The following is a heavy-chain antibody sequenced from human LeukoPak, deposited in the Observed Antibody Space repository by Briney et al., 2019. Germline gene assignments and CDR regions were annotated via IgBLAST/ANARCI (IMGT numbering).Heavy chain of an antibody. J-gene: IGHJ4*02. D-gene: IGHD2-2*02. CDR3: AKGGGYCSSTSCYKFDY. CDR2: ISYDGSNK. V-gene: IGHV3-30*18. CDR1: GFTFSSYG. Sequence: GGSLRLSCAASGFTFSSYGMHWVRQAPGKGLEWVAVISYDGSNKYYADSVKGRFTISRDNSKNTLYLQMNSLRAEDTAVYYCAKGGGYCSSTSCYKFDYWGQGTLVTVSS.